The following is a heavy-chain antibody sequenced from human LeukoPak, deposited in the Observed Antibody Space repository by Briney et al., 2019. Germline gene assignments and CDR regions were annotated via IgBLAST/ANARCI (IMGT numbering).Heavy chain of an antibody. CDR2: IYYSGST. D-gene: IGHD4/OR15-4a*01. CDR1: GGSFSGYY. J-gene: IGHJ4*02. Sequence: SETLSLTCAVYGGSFSGYYWSWIRQPPGKGLEWIGYIYYSGSTNYNPSLKSRVTISVDTSKNQFSLKLSSVTAADTAVYYCARVSSRGAFFDYWGQGTLVTVSS. V-gene: IGHV4-59*01. CDR3: ARVSSRGAFFDY.